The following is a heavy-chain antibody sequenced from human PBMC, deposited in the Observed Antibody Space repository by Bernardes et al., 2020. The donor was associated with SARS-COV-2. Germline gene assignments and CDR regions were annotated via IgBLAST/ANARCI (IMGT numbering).Heavy chain of an antibody. CDR2: IKQDGSEK. V-gene: IGHV3-7*01. J-gene: IGHJ4*02. CDR1: GFTFSSYW. D-gene: IGHD3-10*01. Sequence: GGSLRLSCAASGFTFSSYWMSWVRQAPGKGLEWVANIKQDGSEKYYVDSVKGRFTISRDNAKNSLSLQMDSLRAEDTAVYYCATEDPELLWFGENYWGQETLVTVSS. CDR3: ATEDPELLWFGENY.